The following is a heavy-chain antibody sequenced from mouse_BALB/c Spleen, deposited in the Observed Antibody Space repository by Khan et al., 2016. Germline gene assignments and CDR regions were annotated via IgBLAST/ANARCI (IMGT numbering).Heavy chain of an antibody. J-gene: IGHJ3*01. Sequence: EVKLLESGGGLVQPGGSLKLSCAASGFAFSRYWMSWVRQAPGKGLEWIGEINPDSSTINYTPSLKDKFIISRDNAKNTLYLQMSKVRSEDTARYYCARAGYYGYLAYWGQGTLVTVSA. D-gene: IGHD1-1*01. V-gene: IGHV4-1*02. CDR1: GFAFSRYW. CDR3: ARAGYYGYLAY. CDR2: INPDSSTI.